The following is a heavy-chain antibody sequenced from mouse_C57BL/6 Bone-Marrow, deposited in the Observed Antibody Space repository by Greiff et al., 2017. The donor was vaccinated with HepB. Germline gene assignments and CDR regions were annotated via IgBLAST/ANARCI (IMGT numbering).Heavy chain of an antibody. V-gene: IGHV1-69*01. CDR2: IDPSDSYT. CDR1: GYTFTSYW. J-gene: IGHJ1*03. Sequence: VQLQQSGAELVMPGASVKLSCKASGYTFTSYWMHWVKQRPGQGLEWIGEIDPSDSYTNYNQKFKGKSTLTVDKSSSTAYMQLSSLTSEDSAVYYCARVGFYGNFWYFDVWGTGTTVTVSS. CDR3: ARVGFYGNFWYFDV. D-gene: IGHD2-1*01.